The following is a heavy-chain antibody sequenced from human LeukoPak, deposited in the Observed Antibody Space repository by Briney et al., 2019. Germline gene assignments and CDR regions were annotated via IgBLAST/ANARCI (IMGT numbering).Heavy chain of an antibody. CDR1: GFTFSSYA. CDR3: AKDGPGYCSSTSCYDPFDY. V-gene: IGHV3-23*01. Sequence: GGSLRLSCAASGFTFSSYAMSWVRQAPGKGLEWVSAISGSGGSTYYADSVKGRFTISRDNSKNTLYLQMNSLSADDTAVYFCAKDGPGYCSSTSCYDPFDYWGQGTLVTVSS. CDR2: ISGSGGST. D-gene: IGHD2-2*03. J-gene: IGHJ4*02.